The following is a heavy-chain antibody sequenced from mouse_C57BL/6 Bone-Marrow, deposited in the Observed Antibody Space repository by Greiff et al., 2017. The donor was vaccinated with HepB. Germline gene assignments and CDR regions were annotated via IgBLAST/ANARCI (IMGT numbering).Heavy chain of an antibody. Sequence: EVKLMESGEGLVKPGGSLKLSCAASGFTFSSYAMSWVRQTPEKRLEWVAYISSGGDYIYYADTVKGRFTISRDNARNTLYLQMSSLKSEDTAMYYCTRDKDYDYFFYAMDYWGQGTSVTVSS. V-gene: IGHV5-9-1*02. D-gene: IGHD2-4*01. J-gene: IGHJ4*01. CDR2: ISSGGDYI. CDR3: TRDKDYDYFFYAMDY. CDR1: GFTFSSYA.